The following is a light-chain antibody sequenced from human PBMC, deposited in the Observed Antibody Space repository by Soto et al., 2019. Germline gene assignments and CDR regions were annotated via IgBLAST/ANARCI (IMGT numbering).Light chain of an antibody. J-gene: IGLJ3*02. V-gene: IGLV2-14*01. CDR1: NSDVGGYNY. Sequence: QSVLTQPASVSGSPGQSITISCTGTNSDVGGYNYVSWYQQHPGKAPKLMIYEVTNRPSGVSNRFSGSKSGNTASLTISGLQAEDEADNYCTSYTSTSTSVLFGGGTKVTVL. CDR3: TSYTSTSTSVL. CDR2: EVT.